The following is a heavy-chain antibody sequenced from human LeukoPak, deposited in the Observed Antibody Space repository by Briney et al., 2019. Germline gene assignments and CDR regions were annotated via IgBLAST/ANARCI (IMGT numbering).Heavy chain of an antibody. Sequence: KPSETLSLTCTVSGGSISRDYWSWIRQPPGKGLEWIGYIYYSGSAYYNPSLKSRVTISVDTFKNQFSLKLTSMTAADTAVYYCARRNDPYGLDVWGQGTTVTVSS. V-gene: IGHV4-59*08. D-gene: IGHD1-1*01. CDR1: GGSISRDY. CDR3: ARRNDPYGLDV. CDR2: IYYSGSA. J-gene: IGHJ6*02.